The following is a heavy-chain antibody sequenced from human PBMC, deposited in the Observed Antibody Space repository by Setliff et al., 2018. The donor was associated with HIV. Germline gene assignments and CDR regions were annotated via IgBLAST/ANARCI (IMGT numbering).Heavy chain of an antibody. CDR2: MSYDGSNK. J-gene: IGHJ1*01. CDR3: APGHLWFDN. V-gene: IGHV3-30*04. Sequence: PGGSLRLSCAASGFTFSNYAMHWVRQAPGKGLEWVALMSYDGSNKYYADSVKGRFTISRDNSRNTLYLQMNSLRAEDTAVYYCAPGHLWFDNWGQGTLVTVSS. D-gene: IGHD5-18*01. CDR1: GFTFSNYA.